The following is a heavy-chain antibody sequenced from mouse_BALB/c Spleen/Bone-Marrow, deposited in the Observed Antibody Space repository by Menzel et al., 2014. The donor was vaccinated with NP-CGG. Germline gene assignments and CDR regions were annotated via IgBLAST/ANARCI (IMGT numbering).Heavy chain of an antibody. CDR2: IRNKANGYTT. V-gene: IGHV7-3*02. J-gene: IGHJ4*01. CDR1: GFTFTDYY. Sequence: EVKLVESGGGLVQPGGSLRLSCATSGFTFTDYYMSWVRQPPGMALEWLGFIRNKANGYTTGHSASVKGPFTTSRDNSHSHLHLQRNAQTPEYSATCCGVRDDPDPLDYWGQGTSVTASS. CDR3: VRDDPDPLDY.